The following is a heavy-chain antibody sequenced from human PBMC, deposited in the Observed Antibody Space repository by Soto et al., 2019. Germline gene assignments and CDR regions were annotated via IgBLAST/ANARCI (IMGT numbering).Heavy chain of an antibody. CDR3: ARDLGYSSGWSPFIHWFDP. D-gene: IGHD6-19*01. Sequence: GASVKVSCKASGYTFTGYYMRWVRQAPGQGLEWMGWINPNSGGTNYAQKFQGRVTMTRDTSISTAYMELSRLRSDDTAVYYCARDLGYSSGWSPFIHWFDPWGQGTLVTVFS. V-gene: IGHV1-2*02. CDR2: INPNSGGT. J-gene: IGHJ5*02. CDR1: GYTFTGYY.